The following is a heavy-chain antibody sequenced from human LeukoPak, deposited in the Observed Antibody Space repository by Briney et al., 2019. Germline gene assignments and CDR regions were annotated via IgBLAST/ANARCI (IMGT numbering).Heavy chain of an antibody. D-gene: IGHD1-14*01. CDR3: ARDTNNGLDV. Sequence: SGGSLRLSCAASGFTFSDYYINWIRQAPGKGLEWVSHISSSGRLIQYADSVKGRFTITRDNAQNFMSLQMNSLKPEDTAVYYCARDTNNGLDVWGRGTTVTVSS. V-gene: IGHV3-11*01. CDR1: GFTFSDYY. CDR2: ISSSGRLI. J-gene: IGHJ6*02.